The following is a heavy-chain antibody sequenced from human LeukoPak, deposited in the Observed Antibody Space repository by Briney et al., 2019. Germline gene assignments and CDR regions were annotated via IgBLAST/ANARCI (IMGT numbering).Heavy chain of an antibody. CDR3: AKVSSGWYGSEPFDY. V-gene: IGHV3-9*01. CDR2: ISWNSGSI. D-gene: IGHD6-19*01. Sequence: GGSLRLSCAASGFTFSSYAMHWVRQAPGKGLEWVSGISWNSGSIGYADSVKGRFTISRDNAKNSLYLQMNSLRAEDTALYYCAKVSSGWYGSEPFDYWGQGTLVTVSS. CDR1: GFTFSSYA. J-gene: IGHJ4*02.